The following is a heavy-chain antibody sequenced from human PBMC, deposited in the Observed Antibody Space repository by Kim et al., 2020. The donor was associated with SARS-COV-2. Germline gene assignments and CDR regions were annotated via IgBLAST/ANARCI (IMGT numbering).Heavy chain of an antibody. V-gene: IGHV5-51*01. D-gene: IGHD3-3*01. J-gene: IGHJ6*03. Sequence: GESLKISCKGSGYSFTSYWIGWVRQMPGKGLEWMGIIYPGDSDTRYSPSFQGQVTISADKSISTAYLQWSSLKASDTAMYYCARQARGGYYNPGGYYYMDVWGKGTTVTVSS. CDR3: ARQARGGYYNPGGYYYMDV. CDR1: GYSFTSYW. CDR2: IYPGDSDT.